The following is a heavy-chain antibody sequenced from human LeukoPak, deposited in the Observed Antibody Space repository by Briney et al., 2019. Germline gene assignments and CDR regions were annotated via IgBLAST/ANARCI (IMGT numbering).Heavy chain of an antibody. D-gene: IGHD3-22*01. CDR1: GFTFSSYA. J-gene: IGHJ6*02. CDR2: ISGSGGST. Sequence: PGGSLRLSCAASGFTFSSYAMSWVRQAPGKGLEWVSAISGSGGSTYYADSVKGRFTISRDNSKNTLYLQMNSLRAEDTAVYYCAKDYYDSSGNGLLGSLVVYYGMDVWGQGTTVTVSS. V-gene: IGHV3-23*01. CDR3: AKDYYDSSGNGLLGSLVVYYGMDV.